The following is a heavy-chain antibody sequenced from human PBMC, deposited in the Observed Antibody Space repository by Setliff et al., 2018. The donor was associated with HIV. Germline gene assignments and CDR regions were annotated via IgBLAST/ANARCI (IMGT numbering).Heavy chain of an antibody. J-gene: IGHJ5*02. V-gene: IGHV4-34*01. Sequence: SETLSLTCAVYGGSFSGHYWTWIRQPPGKGLEWIGEINHSGTTTYNASLKSRVTISVDTSKNQFSLKLNSVTAADTAVYYCARLTYLAARLISWGQGTLVIVSS. CDR3: ARLTYLAARLIS. D-gene: IGHD2-21*02. CDR2: INHSGTT. CDR1: GGSFSGHY.